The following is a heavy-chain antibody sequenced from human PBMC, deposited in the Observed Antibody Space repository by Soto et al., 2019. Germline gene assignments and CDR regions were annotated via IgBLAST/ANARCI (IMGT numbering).Heavy chain of an antibody. D-gene: IGHD6-19*01. CDR2: IYYSGST. V-gene: IGHV4-39*01. CDR3: ARRSRGAVAALDY. Sequence: SETLSLTCTVSGGSISSSSYYWGWIRQPPGKGLEWIGSIYYSGSTYYNPSLKSRVTISVDTSKNQFSLKLSSVTAADTAVYYCARRSRGAVAALDYWGQGTLVTVSS. CDR1: GGSISSSSYY. J-gene: IGHJ4*02.